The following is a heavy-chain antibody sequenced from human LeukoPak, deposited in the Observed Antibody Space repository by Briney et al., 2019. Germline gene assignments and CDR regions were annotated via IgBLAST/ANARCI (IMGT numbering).Heavy chain of an antibody. CDR3: ARDLFSGSYLGMNAFDI. D-gene: IGHD1-26*01. V-gene: IGHV1-18*01. CDR1: GYTFTSYG. J-gene: IGHJ3*02. CDR2: ISAYSGNT. Sequence: GASVKVSFKASGYTFTSYGISWVRQAPGQGLEWMGWISAYSGNTNYAQKLQGRVTMTTDTSTSTAYMELRSLRSDDTAVYYCARDLFSGSYLGMNAFDIWGQGTMVTVSS.